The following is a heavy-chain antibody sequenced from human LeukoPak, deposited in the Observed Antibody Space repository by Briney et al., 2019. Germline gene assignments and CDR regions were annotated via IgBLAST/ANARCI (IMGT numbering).Heavy chain of an antibody. Sequence: KPSETLSLTCTVSGGSIRSSSYYWGWIRQPPGKGLEWIGSVYSSGRTYYNPSLTSRVTVSADTSKNQFSLKLSSVTAADTAVYYCTREIGGTTVHYWGHGMLVTVSS. J-gene: IGHJ4*01. D-gene: IGHD1-7*01. CDR1: GGSIRSSSYY. CDR2: VYSSGRT. CDR3: TREIGGTTVHY. V-gene: IGHV4-39*07.